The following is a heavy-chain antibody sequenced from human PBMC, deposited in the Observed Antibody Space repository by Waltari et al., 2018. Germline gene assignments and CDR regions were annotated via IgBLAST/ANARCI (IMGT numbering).Heavy chain of an antibody. D-gene: IGHD2-21*01. CDR3: ARGALWSRFDY. CDR1: GFTFLSYS. J-gene: IGHJ4*02. CDR2: ISSSSSTI. V-gene: IGHV3-48*01. Sequence: EVQLVESGGGLVQPGGSLRLSCAASGFTFLSYSMNWVRQAPGKGLEWVSYISSSSSTIYYADSVKGRFTISRDNAKNSLYLQMNSLRAEDTAVYYCARGALWSRFDYWGQGTLVTVSS.